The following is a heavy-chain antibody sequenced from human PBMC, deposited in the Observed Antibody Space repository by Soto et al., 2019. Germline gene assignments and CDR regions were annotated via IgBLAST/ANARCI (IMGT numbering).Heavy chain of an antibody. CDR1: GYTFTSYY. Sequence: ASVKVSCKASGYTFTSYYMHWVRQAPGQGLEWMGIINPSGGSTSYAQKFQGRVTMTRDTSTSTVYMELSSLRSEDTAVYYCARGPPLIVVVPAAIRYWGQGTLVTVSS. V-gene: IGHV1-46*01. D-gene: IGHD2-2*01. CDR2: INPSGGST. J-gene: IGHJ4*02. CDR3: ARGPPLIVVVPAAIRY.